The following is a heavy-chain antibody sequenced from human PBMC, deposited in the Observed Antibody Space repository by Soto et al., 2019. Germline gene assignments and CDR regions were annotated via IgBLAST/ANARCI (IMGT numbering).Heavy chain of an antibody. D-gene: IGHD6-13*01. CDR3: ARDGGIAAAGAPSDY. Sequence: QVQLVQSGAEVKKPGSSVKVSCKASGGTFSSYTISWVRQAPGQGLEWMGRIIPILGIANYAQKFQGRVTXXXXXXXXXXXXXXXXLXSEDTAVYYCARDGGIAAAGAPSDYWGQGTLVTVSS. CDR2: IIPILGIA. V-gene: IGHV1-69*08. J-gene: IGHJ4*02. CDR1: GGTFSSYT.